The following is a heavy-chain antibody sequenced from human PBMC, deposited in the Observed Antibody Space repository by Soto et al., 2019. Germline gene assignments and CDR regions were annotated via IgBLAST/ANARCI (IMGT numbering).Heavy chain of an antibody. CDR3: ARLYYYDSSGYTGGFDY. D-gene: IGHD3-22*01. V-gene: IGHV3-33*01. CDR2: IWYDGSNK. Sequence: QVQLVESGGGVVQPGRSLRLSCAASGFTFSSYGMHWVRQAPGKGLEWVAVIWYDGSNKYYADSVKGRFTISRDNSKNTLYLQKNSLRAEDTAVYYCARLYYYDSSGYTGGFDYWGQGTLVTVSS. CDR1: GFTFSSYG. J-gene: IGHJ4*02.